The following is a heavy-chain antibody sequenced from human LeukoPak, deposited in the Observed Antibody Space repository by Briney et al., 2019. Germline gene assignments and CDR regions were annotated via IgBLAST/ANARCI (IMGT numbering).Heavy chain of an antibody. Sequence: GGSLRLSCAASGFSFSDFWMTWVRQAPGKGLEWVANIKQDGSEKYYVDSVKGRFTVSRDNANNSLFLQMNSLRGDDAAVYYCAREPLDTSGYYYGTLDDWGQGTLVTVSS. CDR1: GFSFSDFW. CDR2: IKQDGSEK. V-gene: IGHV3-7*01. J-gene: IGHJ4*02. D-gene: IGHD3-22*01. CDR3: AREPLDTSGYYYGTLDD.